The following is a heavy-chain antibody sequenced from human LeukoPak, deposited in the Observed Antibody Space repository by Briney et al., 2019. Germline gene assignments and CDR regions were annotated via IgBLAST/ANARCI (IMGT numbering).Heavy chain of an antibody. Sequence: PSETLSLTCTGSGGSISSYYWSWIRQPPGKGLEWIVYIYYSGSTNYNPSLKSRATISVDTSKNQFSLKLSSVTAADTAVYYCARHEDSGSPRSLWFDPWGQGTLVTVSS. CDR1: GGSISSYY. J-gene: IGHJ5*02. CDR3: ARHEDSGSPRSLWFDP. V-gene: IGHV4-59*08. CDR2: IYYSGST. D-gene: IGHD3-10*01.